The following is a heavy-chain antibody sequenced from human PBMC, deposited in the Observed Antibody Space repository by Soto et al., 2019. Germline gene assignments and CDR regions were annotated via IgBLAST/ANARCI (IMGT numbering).Heavy chain of an antibody. V-gene: IGHV4-31*03. CDR2: IYYSGST. J-gene: IGHJ5*02. CDR3: ARGVDTMIVVALNWFDP. D-gene: IGHD3-22*01. Sequence: PSETLFLTCTVSGVSISSGGFHWSWTGKHPGKGLEWIGYIYYSGSTYYNPSLKSRVTISVDTSKNQFSLKLSSVTAADTAVYCCARGVDTMIVVALNWFDPWGQGTLVTVSS. CDR1: GVSISSGGFH.